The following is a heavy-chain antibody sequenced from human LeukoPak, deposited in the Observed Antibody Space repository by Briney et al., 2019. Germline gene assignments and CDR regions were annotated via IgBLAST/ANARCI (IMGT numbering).Heavy chain of an antibody. D-gene: IGHD2-2*02. CDR1: GYSFTTYW. CDR2: IYPGDSDT. Sequence: GESLKISCKGSGYSFTTYWIGWVRQMPGKGLEWMGIIYPGDSDTRYSPSFQGQVTISADKSISTAYLQWSSLKASDTAMYYCARHLGYCSSTSCYIGMYWGQGTLVTVPS. V-gene: IGHV5-51*01. J-gene: IGHJ4*02. CDR3: ARHLGYCSSTSCYIGMY.